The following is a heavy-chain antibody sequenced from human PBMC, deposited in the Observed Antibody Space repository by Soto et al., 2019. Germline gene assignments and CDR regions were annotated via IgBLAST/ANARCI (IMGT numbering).Heavy chain of an antibody. CDR1: GYAFTGYY. D-gene: IGHD5-12*01. V-gene: IGHV1-2*04. CDR3: ARGLDSGYDLDY. Sequence: ASVKVSCKASGYAFTGYYMHWVRQAPGQGLEWMGWINPNSGGTNYAQKFQGWVTMTRDTSISTAYMELSRLRSDDTAVYYCARGLDSGYDLDYWGQGTLVTVSS. CDR2: INPNSGGT. J-gene: IGHJ4*02.